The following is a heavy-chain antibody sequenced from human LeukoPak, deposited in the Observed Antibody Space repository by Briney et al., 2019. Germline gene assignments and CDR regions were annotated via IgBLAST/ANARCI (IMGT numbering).Heavy chain of an antibody. Sequence: PSETLSLTCAVYGGSFSGYYWSWIRQPPGKGLEWIGEINHSGSTNYNPSLKSRVTISVDTSKNQFSLKLSSVTAADTAVYYCARGLYDSSADGALDIWGQGTMVTVSS. CDR1: GGSFSGYY. J-gene: IGHJ3*02. V-gene: IGHV4-34*01. D-gene: IGHD3-22*01. CDR3: ARGLYDSSADGALDI. CDR2: INHSGST.